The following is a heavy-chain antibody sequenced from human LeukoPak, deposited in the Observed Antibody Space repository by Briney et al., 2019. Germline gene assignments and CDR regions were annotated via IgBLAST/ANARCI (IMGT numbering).Heavy chain of an antibody. CDR3: ARVPGGDPEDY. J-gene: IGHJ4*02. CDR2: ISYDGSNK. D-gene: IGHD3-16*01. V-gene: IGHV3-30-3*01. CDR1: GFTFSSYA. Sequence: PGGSLRLSCAASGFTFSSYAMHWVRQAPGKGLEWVAVISYDGSNKYYADSVKGRFTISRDNSKNTLYLQMNSLRAEDTAVYYCARVPGGDPEDYWGQGTLVTVSS.